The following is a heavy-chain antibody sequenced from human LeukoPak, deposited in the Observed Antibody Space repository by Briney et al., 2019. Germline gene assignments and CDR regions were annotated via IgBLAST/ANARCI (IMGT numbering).Heavy chain of an antibody. V-gene: IGHV3-21*01. D-gene: IGHD2-15*01. CDR2: ISGSSNDI. Sequence: GRSLRLSCAASGFPFSIYTMNWVRQAPGKGLEWVSSISGSSNDIYYADSVKGRFTISRDNARNSLYLQMNSLRAEDTAVYYCATDYYCSGGSCYPPDWGQGTLVTVSS. J-gene: IGHJ4*02. CDR1: GFPFSIYT. CDR3: ATDYYCSGGSCYPPD.